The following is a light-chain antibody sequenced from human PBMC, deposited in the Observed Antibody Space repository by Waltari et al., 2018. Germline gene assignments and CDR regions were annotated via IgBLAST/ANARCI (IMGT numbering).Light chain of an antibody. Sequence: QSTLTQPASVSGSPGQSITISCTGTSSDVGGPNYVSWYQQHPGKAPKRVIYDVSSRPSGVSNRFSGSKSGNTASLTIYGLQAEDEADYYCSSYTSSSTRVFGTGTRVTVL. CDR1: SSDVGGPNY. CDR2: DVS. J-gene: IGLJ1*01. CDR3: SSYTSSSTRV. V-gene: IGLV2-14*03.